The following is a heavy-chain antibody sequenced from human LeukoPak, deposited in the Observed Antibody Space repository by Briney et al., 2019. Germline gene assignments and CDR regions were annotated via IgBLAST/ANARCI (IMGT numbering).Heavy chain of an antibody. V-gene: IGHV3-7*01. CDR3: ASDYDILNDSSPHGMDV. J-gene: IGHJ6*02. D-gene: IGHD3-9*01. CDR2: IMEDGSEK. CDR1: GFTLSSYW. Sequence: GGSLRLSCVVSGFTLSSYWMTWVRQAPGKGLEWVASIMEDGSEKYYGDSVKGRFTISRDNAKNSLYLQMNSLRAEDTAVYYCASDYDILNDSSPHGMDVWGQGTTVTVSS.